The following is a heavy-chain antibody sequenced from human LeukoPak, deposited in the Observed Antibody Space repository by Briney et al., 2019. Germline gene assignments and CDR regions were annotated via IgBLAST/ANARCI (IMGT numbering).Heavy chain of an antibody. V-gene: IGHV4-4*07. J-gene: IGHJ6*03. CDR1: GGSISSYY. CDR2: IYTSGST. D-gene: IGHD2-2*02. Sequence: SETLSLTCTDSGGSISSYYWSWIRQPAGKGLEWIGRIYTSGSTNYNPSLKSRVTMSVDTSKQRFSLNLSSVPAADTAVYYCARSRVETDIVVVPAARPRLYYYYYMDVWGKGTTVTVSS. CDR3: ARSRVETDIVVVPAARPRLYYYYYMDV.